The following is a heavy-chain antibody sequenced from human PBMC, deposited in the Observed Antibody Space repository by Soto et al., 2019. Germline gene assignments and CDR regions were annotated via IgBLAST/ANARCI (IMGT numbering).Heavy chain of an antibody. Sequence: GGSLRLSCAASGFTFSSYAMSWVRQAPGKGLEWVSAISGSGGSTYYADSVKGRFTISRDNSKNTLYLQMNSLRAEDTAVYYCAKFVLQKHHSHNWFDPWGQGTLVTVSS. CDR1: GFTFSSYA. J-gene: IGHJ5*02. D-gene: IGHD2-8*01. CDR2: ISGSGGST. CDR3: AKFVLQKHHSHNWFDP. V-gene: IGHV3-23*01.